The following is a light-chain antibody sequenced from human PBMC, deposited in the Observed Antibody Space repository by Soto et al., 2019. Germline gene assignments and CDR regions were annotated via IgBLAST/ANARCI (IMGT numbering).Light chain of an antibody. Sequence: QSVLTQPPSVSGAPGQRVTISCTGSSSNIGAGYDVQWYQQVPGTAPKLLIYGYNNQPSGVPDRFSGSKSGTSVALAVTGLQAEDEADYYCQSYDISLSAWVFGGGTKLTVL. CDR2: GYN. CDR3: QSYDISLSAWV. CDR1: SSNIGAGYD. V-gene: IGLV1-40*01. J-gene: IGLJ2*01.